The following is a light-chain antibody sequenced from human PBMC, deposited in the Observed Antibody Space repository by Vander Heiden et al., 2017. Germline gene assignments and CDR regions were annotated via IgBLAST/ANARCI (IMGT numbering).Light chain of an antibody. J-gene: IGLJ2*01. CDR2: EVS. CDR3: CSYAGSSTLV. Sequence: QSALTQPASVSGSPGQSITISCTGTSSDVGSYNLVSWYKQHPGEAPKLMIYEVSKRPSGVSNRFSGSKSGNTASLTSSGLQAEDEADYYCCSYAGSSTLVFGGGTKLTVL. V-gene: IGLV2-23*02. CDR1: SSDVGSYNL.